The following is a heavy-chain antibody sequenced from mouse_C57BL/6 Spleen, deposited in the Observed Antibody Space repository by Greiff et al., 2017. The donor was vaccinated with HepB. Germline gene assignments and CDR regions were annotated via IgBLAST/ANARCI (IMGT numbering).Heavy chain of an antibody. CDR2: ISSGSSTI. CDR1: GFTFSDYG. D-gene: IGHD1-1*01. J-gene: IGHJ1*03. V-gene: IGHV5-17*01. Sequence: EVMLVESGGGLVKPGGSLKLSCAASGFTFSDYGMHWVRQAPEKGLEWVAYISSGSSTIYYADTVKGRFTISRDNAKNTLFLQMTSLRSDDTAMYYCAIFYYGSREGYFDVWGTGTTVTVSS. CDR3: AIFYYGSREGYFDV.